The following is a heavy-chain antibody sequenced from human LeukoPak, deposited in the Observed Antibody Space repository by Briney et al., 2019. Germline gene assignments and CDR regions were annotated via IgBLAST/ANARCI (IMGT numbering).Heavy chain of an antibody. CDR1: GGSISSGSYY. Sequence: SETLSLTCTVSGGSISSGSYYWSWIRQPAGKGLEWIGRIYTSGCTNYNPSLKSRVTISVDTSKNQFSLKLSSVTAADTAVYYCARHGPRFRRTFDIWGQGTMVTVSS. CDR2: IYTSGCT. CDR3: ARHGPRFRRTFDI. D-gene: IGHD2-21*01. V-gene: IGHV4-61*02. J-gene: IGHJ3*02.